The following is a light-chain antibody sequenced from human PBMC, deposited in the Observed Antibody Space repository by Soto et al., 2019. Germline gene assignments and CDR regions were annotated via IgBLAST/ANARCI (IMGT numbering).Light chain of an antibody. Sequence: EIVLTQSPGTLSLSPGERATLSCSASQSVSSSYLAWYQQKPGQAPRLLIYGASSRATGIPDRFSGSGSGTDFNLTISRLEPEDFAVYYCQQYGSSPTLTFGGGTKVEIK. CDR3: QQYGSSPTLT. CDR1: QSVSSSY. J-gene: IGKJ4*01. V-gene: IGKV3-20*01. CDR2: GAS.